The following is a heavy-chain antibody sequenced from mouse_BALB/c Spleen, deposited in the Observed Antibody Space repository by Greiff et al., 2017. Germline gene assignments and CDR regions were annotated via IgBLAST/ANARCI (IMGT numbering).Heavy chain of an antibody. V-gene: IGHV3-2*02. CDR3: ARSPFLWYGSKFAY. D-gene: IGHD1-1*01. CDR2: ISYSGST. CDR1: GYSITSDYA. J-gene: IGHJ3*01. Sequence: EVQGVESGPGLVKPSQSLSLTCTVTGYSITSDYAWNWIRQFPGNKLEWMGYISYSGSTSYNPSLKSRISITRDTSKNQFFLQLNSVTTEDTATYYCARSPFLWYGSKFAYWGQGTLVTVSA.